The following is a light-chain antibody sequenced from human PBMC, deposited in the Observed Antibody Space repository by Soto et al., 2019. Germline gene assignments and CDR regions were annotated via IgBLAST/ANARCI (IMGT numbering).Light chain of an antibody. CDR2: GNI. Sequence: QSVLTQPPSVSGAPGQRVTISCTGSSSNIGAGFDVHWYQQVPGTAPKLLIYGNINRPSGVPDRFSGSKSGTSASLAITGLQAEDEADYYCQSYDSSLSVYVFGTGTKVTVL. V-gene: IGLV1-40*01. CDR3: QSYDSSLSVYV. CDR1: SSNIGAGFD. J-gene: IGLJ1*01.